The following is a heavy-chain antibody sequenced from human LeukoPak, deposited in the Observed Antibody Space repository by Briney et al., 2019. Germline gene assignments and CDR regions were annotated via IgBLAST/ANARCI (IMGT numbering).Heavy chain of an antibody. CDR2: IYHSGST. J-gene: IGHJ4*02. V-gene: IGHV4-38-2*02. Sequence: SETLSLTCAVSGYSISSGFYWGWIRQPPGKGLEWIGSIYHSGSTYYNPSLKGRVTISVDTSKNQFSLKLSSVTAADTAVYYCARDLGAINLYYFDYWGQGTLVTVSS. CDR3: ARDLGAINLYYFDY. D-gene: IGHD1-26*01. CDR1: GYSISSGFY.